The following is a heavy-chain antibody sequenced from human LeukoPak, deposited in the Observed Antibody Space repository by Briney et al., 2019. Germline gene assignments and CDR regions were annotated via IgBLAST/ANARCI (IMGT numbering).Heavy chain of an antibody. V-gene: IGHV4-34*01. CDR2: INHSGST. D-gene: IGHD3-10*01. CDR3: ARYYGSGSYYNPPYNWFDP. CDR1: GGSFSGYY. J-gene: IGHJ5*02. Sequence: SETLSLTCAVYGGSFSGYYWSWIRQPPGKGLEWIGEINHSGSTYYNPFLKSRVTISVDTSKNQFSLKLSSVTAADTAVYYCARYYGSGSYYNPPYNWFDPWGQGTLVTVSS.